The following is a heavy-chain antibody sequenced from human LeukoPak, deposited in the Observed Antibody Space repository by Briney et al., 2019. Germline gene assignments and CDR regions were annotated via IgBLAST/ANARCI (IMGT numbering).Heavy chain of an antibody. Sequence: GGSLRLSCAGSGFTSHSWMSWVRQAPGKGLEWVANMKQDETEEYYVDSVKGRFTISRDNAKNSLCLQMNSLRAEDTAVYYCARDPLVSENIAVAGVFDYWGQGTLVTVSS. CDR2: MKQDETEE. CDR3: ARDPLVSENIAVAGVFDY. J-gene: IGHJ4*02. D-gene: IGHD6-19*01. CDR1: GFTSHSW. V-gene: IGHV3-7*01.